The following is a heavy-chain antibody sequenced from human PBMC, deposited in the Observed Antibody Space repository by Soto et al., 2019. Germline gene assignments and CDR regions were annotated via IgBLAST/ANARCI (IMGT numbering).Heavy chain of an antibody. CDR2: IYRTGNT. V-gene: IGHV4-30-2*01. CDR1: GDSMTSGDYS. CDR3: ARGDYQYSIDY. J-gene: IGHJ4*02. Sequence: TLSLTCTVSGDSMTSGDYSWSWIRQPPGKGLEWLGYIYRTGNTHYSPSLKSRVSISQDRSKNQFSLELTSVTAADTAVYYCARGDYQYSIDYWGQGTLVTVSS. D-gene: IGHD2-2*01.